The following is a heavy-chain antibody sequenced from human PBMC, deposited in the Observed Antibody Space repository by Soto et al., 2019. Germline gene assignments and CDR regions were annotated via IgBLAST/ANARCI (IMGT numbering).Heavy chain of an antibody. V-gene: IGHV3-9*01. CDR2: IAWNSDII. J-gene: IGHJ6*02. CDR3: ARGVVLVPAEGGFWDKLYYYYYGMDV. Sequence: PGGSLRLSYAASGFSFEDYAMHWVRQAPGKGLEWVSGIAWNSDIIGYADSVKGRFTISRDNAKNSLYLQMNSPRDEDTPVYYCARGVVLVPAEGGFWDKLYYYYYGMDVWGPGTTVTVSS. CDR1: GFSFEDYA. D-gene: IGHD2-2*01.